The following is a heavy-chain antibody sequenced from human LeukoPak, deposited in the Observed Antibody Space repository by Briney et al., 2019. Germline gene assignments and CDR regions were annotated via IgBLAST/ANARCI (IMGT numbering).Heavy chain of an antibody. CDR3: ARGAITRRDAFDI. V-gene: IGHV4-59*01. CDR1: GGSISSYY. D-gene: IGHD2-2*01. Sequence: SETLPLTCTVSGGSISSYYWSWIRQPPGKGLEWIGYIYYSGSTNYNPSLKSRVTISVDTSKNQFSLKLSSVTAADTAVYYCARGAITRRDAFDIWGQGTMVTVSS. J-gene: IGHJ3*02. CDR2: IYYSGST.